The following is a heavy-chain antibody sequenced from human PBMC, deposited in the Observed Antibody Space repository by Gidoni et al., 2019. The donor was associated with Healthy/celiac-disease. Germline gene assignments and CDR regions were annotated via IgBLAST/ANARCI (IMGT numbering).Heavy chain of an antibody. CDR3: AKPESEEYYYDSSGYTPGAFDI. D-gene: IGHD3-22*01. Sequence: EVQLVASGGGLVQPGGSLRLSCAASGFTFSSYAMSWVRQAPGKGLEWVSAISGSGGSTYYADSVKGRFTISRDNSKNTLYLQMNSLRAEDTAVYYCAKPESEEYYYDSSGYTPGAFDIWGQGTMVTVSS. J-gene: IGHJ3*02. CDR2: ISGSGGST. V-gene: IGHV3-23*04. CDR1: GFTFSSYA.